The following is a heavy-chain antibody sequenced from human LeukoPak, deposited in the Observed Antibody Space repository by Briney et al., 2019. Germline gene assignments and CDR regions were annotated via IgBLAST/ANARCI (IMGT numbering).Heavy chain of an antibody. D-gene: IGHD3/OR15-3a*01. V-gene: IGHV4-28*05. Sequence: SDTLSLTCAVSGYSISSSNWWGWIRQPPGKGLEWIGYIYYSGSIYYNPSLKSRVSISIDTSKNQFSLKLTSVTAADTAVYYCARQTGSGLFILPGGQGTLVTVSS. CDR2: IYYSGSI. J-gene: IGHJ4*02. CDR3: ARQTGSGLFILP. CDR1: GYSISSSNW.